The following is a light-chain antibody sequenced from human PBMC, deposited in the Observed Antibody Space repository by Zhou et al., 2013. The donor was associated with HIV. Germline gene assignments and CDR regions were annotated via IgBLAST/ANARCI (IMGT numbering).Light chain of an antibody. Sequence: DIQMTQSPSSLSASVGDRITITCQASQDIKNYLNWYQHKPGKVPKVLIYDVSDLETGVPSRFSGSGSGTHFSLTISSLQPEDVATYYCQQYDIQPPTFGGGTKVEIK. CDR1: QDIKNY. CDR3: QQYDIQPPT. V-gene: IGKV1-33*01. J-gene: IGKJ4*01. CDR2: DVS.